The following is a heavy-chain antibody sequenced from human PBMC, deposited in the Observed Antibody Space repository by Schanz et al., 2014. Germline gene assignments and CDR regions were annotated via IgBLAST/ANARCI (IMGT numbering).Heavy chain of an antibody. Sequence: EVQLLESGGGLVQPGGSLRLSCATSGFTFSSYAMSWVRQAPGKGLEWVSAISGSGGSTYYADSVRGRFTMSRDNSKNTVHLQMSSLRVEDTAVYYCARKVVATIGGYYDNWGQGTLVTVSS. CDR3: ARKVVATIGGYYDN. D-gene: IGHD5-12*01. J-gene: IGHJ4*02. CDR2: ISGSGGST. CDR1: GFTFSSYA. V-gene: IGHV3-23*01.